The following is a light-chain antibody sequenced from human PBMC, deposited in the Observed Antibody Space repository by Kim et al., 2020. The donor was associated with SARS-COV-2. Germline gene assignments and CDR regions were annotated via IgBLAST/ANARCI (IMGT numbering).Light chain of an antibody. V-gene: IGKV3-15*01. CDR2: DAT. CDR1: QTINNK. CDR3: QKSNDWPPLT. Sequence: SPGERATLSCRASQTINNKLVWYQPKPGQAPRLLIYDATTRATGVPARFIGSGSETDFTLTISSLQSEDFAVYYCQKSNDWPPLTFGQGTKVDIK. J-gene: IGKJ1*01.